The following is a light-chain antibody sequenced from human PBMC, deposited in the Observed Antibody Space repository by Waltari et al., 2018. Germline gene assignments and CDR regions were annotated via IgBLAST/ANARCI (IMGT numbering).Light chain of an antibody. CDR2: GKS. CDR1: QSISKY. Sequence: DIQMTQSPSSLSASLGDRVTITCRASQSISKYLNWYQQRPGKAPKLLIYGKSSLQSGVPSRFSDSGSGTDFTLTINTLQPEDFATYFCQQSYGPPYTFGQGTRLEIK. J-gene: IGKJ2*01. CDR3: QQSYGPPYT. V-gene: IGKV1-39*01.